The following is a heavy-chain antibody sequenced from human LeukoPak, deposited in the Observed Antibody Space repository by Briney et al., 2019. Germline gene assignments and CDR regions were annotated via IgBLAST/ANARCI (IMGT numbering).Heavy chain of an antibody. Sequence: GGSLRLSCAASRFSFSSYWMHWVRQVPGKGLVWVSRINSDGSSTSYADSVKGRFTISRDNARNTLYLQMNGLRAEDTAVYYCAKDQMVRGVKGYDYWGQGTLVTVSS. J-gene: IGHJ4*02. D-gene: IGHD3-10*01. CDR1: RFSFSSYW. V-gene: IGHV3-74*01. CDR2: INSDGSST. CDR3: AKDQMVRGVKGYDY.